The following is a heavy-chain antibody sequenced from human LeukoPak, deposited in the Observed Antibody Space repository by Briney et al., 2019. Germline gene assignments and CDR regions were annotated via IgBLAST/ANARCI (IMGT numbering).Heavy chain of an antibody. D-gene: IGHD3-10*01. V-gene: IGHV3-33*06. CDR2: IWFDGTNK. CDR1: AFTFSNYG. J-gene: IGHJ4*02. CDR3: AKGAHITMFRGALEN. Sequence: GGSLRLSCAASAFTFSNYGMHWVRQPPGKGLEWVAVIWFDGTNKYYADSVKGRFTISRDNSKNTLYLQMNSLRAEDTAVYYCAKGAHITMFRGALENLGQGTLVTVSS.